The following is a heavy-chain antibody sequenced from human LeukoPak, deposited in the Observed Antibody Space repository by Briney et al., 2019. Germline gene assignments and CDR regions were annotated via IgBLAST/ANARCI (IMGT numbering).Heavy chain of an antibody. D-gene: IGHD3-22*01. Sequence: SETLSLTCAVHGGSFSGYYWSWIRQPPGKGLEWIGEINHSGSTNYNPSLKSRVTISVDTSKNQFSLKLSSVTAADTAVYYCARDRSGYYYFDYWGQGTLVTVSS. V-gene: IGHV4-34*01. CDR2: INHSGST. CDR3: ARDRSGYYYFDY. CDR1: GGSFSGYY. J-gene: IGHJ4*02.